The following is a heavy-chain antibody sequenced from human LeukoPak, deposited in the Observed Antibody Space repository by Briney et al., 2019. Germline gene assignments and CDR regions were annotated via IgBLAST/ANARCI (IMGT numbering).Heavy chain of an antibody. V-gene: IGHV3-21*01. J-gene: IGHJ5*02. CDR1: GFTFSSYS. Sequence: GGSLRLSCAASGFTFSSYSMNWVRQAPGKGLEWVSSISSSSSYIYYADSVKGRFTISRDNAKNSLYLQMNSLRAEDTAVYYCASGLLYGSSSVNWFDPWGQGTLVTVSS. CDR3: ASGLLYGSSSVNWFDP. CDR2: ISSSSSYI. D-gene: IGHD3-10*01.